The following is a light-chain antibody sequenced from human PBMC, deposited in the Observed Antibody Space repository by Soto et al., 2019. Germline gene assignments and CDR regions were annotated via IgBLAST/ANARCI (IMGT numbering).Light chain of an antibody. CDR2: GAS. J-gene: IGKJ1*01. CDR3: QQYNNWPPM. Sequence: EIVMTQSPATLSVSPGERATLSCRASQSVSSNLAWYQQKPGQAPRLLIYGASTRATGIPARFSGSGSGTEFTLTISSLQSGDAAVYYCQQYNNWPPMFGQGTKVDIK. CDR1: QSVSSN. V-gene: IGKV3-15*01.